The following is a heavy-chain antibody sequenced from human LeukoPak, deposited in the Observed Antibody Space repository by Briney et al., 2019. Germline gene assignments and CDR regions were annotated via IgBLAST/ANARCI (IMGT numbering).Heavy chain of an antibody. D-gene: IGHD6-19*01. J-gene: IGHJ4*02. V-gene: IGHV3-23*01. CDR1: GFTFSSYA. Sequence: GGSLRLSCAASGFTFSSYAMSWVRQAPGKGLEWVSAISGSGGSTYYADSVKGRFTISRDNSKNTLYLQMNSLRAEDTAVYYCAKGLGIAVAGTQIYWGQGTLVTVSS. CDR3: AKGLGIAVAGTQIY. CDR2: ISGSGGST.